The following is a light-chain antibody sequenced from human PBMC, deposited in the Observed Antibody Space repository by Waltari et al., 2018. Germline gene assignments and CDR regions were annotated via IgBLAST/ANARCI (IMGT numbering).Light chain of an antibody. CDR2: DAF. Sequence: EIVLTQSPATLSLSPGERATLSCRASQSVNSYLAWYQQKPGQAPRLLIYDAFNRATGIPARFSGSGSGTDFTLTISSLEPEDFAFYYCQHRYNWPLTFGGGTKVEIK. J-gene: IGKJ4*01. V-gene: IGKV3-11*01. CDR1: QSVNSY. CDR3: QHRYNWPLT.